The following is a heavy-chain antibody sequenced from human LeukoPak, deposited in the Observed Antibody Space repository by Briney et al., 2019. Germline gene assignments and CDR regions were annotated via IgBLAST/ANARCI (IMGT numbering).Heavy chain of an antibody. CDR1: GFTFSSYA. V-gene: IGHV3-23*01. CDR3: AKAGDIVVVPAALRLLGARGGDYYYYYMDV. J-gene: IGHJ6*03. Sequence: GGALRLSCAASGFTFSSYAMSWVRQAAWRGLEGVSSISGSGGSTYYACSVKGRFNISRDHSKNTLVFPMNSMRPEDTAVYYCAKAGDIVVVPAALRLLGARGGDYYYYYMDVWGKGTTVTVSS. D-gene: IGHD2-2*01. CDR2: ISGSGGST.